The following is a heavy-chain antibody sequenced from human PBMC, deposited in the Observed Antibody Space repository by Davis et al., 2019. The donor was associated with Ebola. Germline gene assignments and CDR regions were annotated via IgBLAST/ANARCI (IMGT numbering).Heavy chain of an antibody. CDR1: GFTFSGSA. Sequence: GESLKISCAASGFTFSGSAMHWVRQASGKGLEWVGRIRSKANSYATAYAASVKGRFTISRDDSKNTAYLQMNSLRAEDTAQYYCTKDYRHSSGWYRVGEANWFDPWGQGTLVTVSS. CDR3: TKDYRHSSGWYRVGEANWFDP. J-gene: IGHJ5*02. D-gene: IGHD6-19*01. CDR2: IRSKANSYAT. V-gene: IGHV3-73*01.